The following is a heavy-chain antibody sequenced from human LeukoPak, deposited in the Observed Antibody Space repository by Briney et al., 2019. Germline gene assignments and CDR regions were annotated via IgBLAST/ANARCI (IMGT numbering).Heavy chain of an antibody. Sequence: KPSETLSLTCAVYGGSFSGYYWSWIRQPPGKGLEWIGSIYHSGSTYYNPSLKSRVTISVDTSKNQFSLRLTSVTAADTAVYYCASAEAAAHFDYWGQGTLVTVSS. D-gene: IGHD6-13*01. CDR1: GGSFSGYY. CDR3: ASAEAAAHFDY. V-gene: IGHV4-34*01. CDR2: IYHSGST. J-gene: IGHJ4*02.